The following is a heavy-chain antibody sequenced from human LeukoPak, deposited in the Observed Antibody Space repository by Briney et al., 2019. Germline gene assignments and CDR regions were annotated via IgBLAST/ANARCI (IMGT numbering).Heavy chain of an antibody. CDR1: GFTFGDYA. D-gene: IGHD2-2*01. CDR3: LGWYCSSTSCFYDAFDI. V-gene: IGHV3-49*04. CDR2: IRSKAYGGTT. Sequence: PGGSLRLSCTASGFTFGDYAMSWVRQAPGKGLEWVGFIRSKAYGGTTEYAASVKGRFTISRDDSKSIAYLQMNSLKTEDTAVYYCLGWYCSSTSCFYDAFDIWGQGTMVTVSS. J-gene: IGHJ3*02.